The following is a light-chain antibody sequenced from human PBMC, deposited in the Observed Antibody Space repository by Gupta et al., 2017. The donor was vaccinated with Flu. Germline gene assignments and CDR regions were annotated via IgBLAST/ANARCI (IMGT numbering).Light chain of an antibody. J-gene: IGLJ2*01. Sequence: TVTMSCSSSCGGIACAYEQWYQQRPVSAPTTVIYKDYKIPSVVPDRFSGSIDRSSNTASLTISGQKAEDEADYYWQTCDSINLAFGGGTKLTVL. CDR1: CGGIACAY. CDR3: QTCDSINLA. V-gene: IGLV6-57*02. CDR2: KDY.